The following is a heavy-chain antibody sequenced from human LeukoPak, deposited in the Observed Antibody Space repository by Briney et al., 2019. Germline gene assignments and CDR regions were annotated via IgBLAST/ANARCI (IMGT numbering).Heavy chain of an antibody. V-gene: IGHV3-53*01. Sequence: GGSLRLSCAASGFTVSSNYMSWVRQAPGKGLEWVSVIYSGGGTYYADSVKGRSTISRDNSKNTLYLQMNSLRAEDTAVYYCARDSYYYTSGSQRWDYWGQGTLVTVSS. CDR2: IYSGGGT. CDR3: ARDSYYYTSGSQRWDY. D-gene: IGHD3-10*01. CDR1: GFTVSSNY. J-gene: IGHJ4*02.